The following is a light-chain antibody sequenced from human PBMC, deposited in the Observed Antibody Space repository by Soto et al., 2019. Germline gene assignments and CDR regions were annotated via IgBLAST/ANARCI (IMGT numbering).Light chain of an antibody. CDR1: QSVLYSSNNKNY. CDR2: WAS. CDR3: QQYYSTPLT. Sequence: DIVLTQSPDSLAVSLGERATFNCKSSQSVLYSSNNKNYLAWYQQKPGQPHKLLIYWASTRESGVPDRFSGSGSGTDFTLTISSLQAEDVAVYYCQQYYSTPLTFGGGTKVDIK. J-gene: IGKJ4*01. V-gene: IGKV4-1*01.